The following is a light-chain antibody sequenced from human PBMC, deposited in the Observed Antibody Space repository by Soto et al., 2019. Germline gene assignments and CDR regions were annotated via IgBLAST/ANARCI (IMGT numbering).Light chain of an antibody. CDR3: QQFSTNPIT. CDR2: DAS. J-gene: IGKJ5*01. Sequence: AIQLTQSPSSLSASVGDSVTITCRASQAINSALAWYQQKPGKAPDLLIFDASTLESGVPSRFSGRRSGTDFTLTISSLQPEDFATYYCQQFSTNPITFGQGTRLDIK. CDR1: QAINSA. V-gene: IGKV1-13*02.